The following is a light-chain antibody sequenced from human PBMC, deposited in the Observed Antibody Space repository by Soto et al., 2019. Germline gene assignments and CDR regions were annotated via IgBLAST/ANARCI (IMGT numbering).Light chain of an antibody. CDR2: GAS. Sequence: EIVMTQSPATLSVSPGETATLSCRASQTLGNKLAWYQQKPGQAPRLLIYGASTRATGIPARFSGSGSGTEFTLTINSLPSEDFAIYYGQQHNAWPLTVGPGTKVDLK. CDR1: QTLGNK. V-gene: IGKV3D-15*01. CDR3: QQHNAWPLT. J-gene: IGKJ3*01.